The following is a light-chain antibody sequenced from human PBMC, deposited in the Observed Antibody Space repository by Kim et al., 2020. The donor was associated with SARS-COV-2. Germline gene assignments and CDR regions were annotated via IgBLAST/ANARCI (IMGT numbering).Light chain of an antibody. J-gene: IGLJ3*02. V-gene: IGLV7-46*01. CDR2: DTD. CDR1: TGPVTSDQY. Sequence: PGGTVPRPSCSSTGPVTSDQYPYWFQQKPGQAPRTLIYDTDIKQSWTPARFSGSLLGVKAALTLTGARPEDEADYYCLLFYSGVRVFGGGTQLTVL. CDR3: LLFYSGVRV.